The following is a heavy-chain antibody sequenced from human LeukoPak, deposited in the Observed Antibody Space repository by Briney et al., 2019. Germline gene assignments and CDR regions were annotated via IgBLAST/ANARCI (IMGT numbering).Heavy chain of an antibody. D-gene: IGHD3-10*01. CDR3: ARGEDVLLWFGESGLDY. CDR2: ISSSSSYI. V-gene: IGHV3-21*01. CDR1: GFTFSSYS. Sequence: GGSLRLSCAASGFTFSSYSMNWVRQAPGKGLEWVSSISSSSSYIYYADSVKGRFTISRDNAKNSLYLQMNSLRAEDTAVYYCARGEDVLLWFGESGLDYWGQGTLVTVSS. J-gene: IGHJ4*02.